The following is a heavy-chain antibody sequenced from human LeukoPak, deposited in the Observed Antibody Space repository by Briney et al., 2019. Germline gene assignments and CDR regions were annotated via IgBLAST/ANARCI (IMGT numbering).Heavy chain of an antibody. J-gene: IGHJ4*02. D-gene: IGHD3-10*01. CDR3: AKTAGSTLLPYDY. V-gene: IGHV3-23*01. Sequence: PGGSLRLSCAASGFTFSSYAMNWARQAPGKGLEWVSAISGSAGSTYYADSVKGRLTISRDNSKNTLYLQMNSLRAEDTAAFYCAKTAGSTLLPYDYWGQGTLVTVSS. CDR2: ISGSAGST. CDR1: GFTFSSYA.